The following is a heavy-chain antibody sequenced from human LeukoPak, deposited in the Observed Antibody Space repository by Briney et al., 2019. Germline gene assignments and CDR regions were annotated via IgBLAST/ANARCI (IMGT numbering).Heavy chain of an antibody. D-gene: IGHD4-11*01. CDR2: IYYSGST. V-gene: IGHV4-30-4*01. CDR3: ARATDVTAFDY. J-gene: IGHJ4*02. Sequence: SETLSLTCTVSGGSISSGDYYWSWIRQPPGKGLEWIGYIYYSGSTYYNPSLKSRVTISVDTSKNRFSLKLSSVTAADTAVYYCARATDVTAFDYWGQGTLVTVSS. CDR1: GGSISSGDYY.